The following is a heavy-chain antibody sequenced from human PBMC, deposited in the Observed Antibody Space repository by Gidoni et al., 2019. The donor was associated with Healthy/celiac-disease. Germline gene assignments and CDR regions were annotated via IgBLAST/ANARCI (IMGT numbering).Heavy chain of an antibody. D-gene: IGHD6-6*01. J-gene: IGHJ4*02. CDR3: AKLAARPLRISDEDFDY. CDR2: ISWNSGSI. CDR1: GFTFDDYA. Sequence: EVQLVESGGGLVQPGRSLRLSCAASGFTFDDYAMHWVRQAPGKGLEWVSGISWNSGSIGYADSVKGRFTISRDNAKNSLYLQMNSLRAEDTALYHCAKLAARPLRISDEDFDYWGQGTLVTVSS. V-gene: IGHV3-9*01.